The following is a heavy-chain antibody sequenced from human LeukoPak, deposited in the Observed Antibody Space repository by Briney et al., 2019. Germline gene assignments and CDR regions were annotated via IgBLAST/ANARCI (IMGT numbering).Heavy chain of an antibody. CDR3: ARSSSGYY. D-gene: IGHD6-13*01. Sequence: GGSLRLSCAASGFTVSSNYMSWVRQAPGKGLEWVSVIYSGGSTYYADSVTGRFTISRANSKNTLYPQMNSLRADDTAVYYCARSSSGYYWGQGTLVAVSS. J-gene: IGHJ4*02. CDR2: IYSGGST. CDR1: GFTVSSNY. V-gene: IGHV3-53*01.